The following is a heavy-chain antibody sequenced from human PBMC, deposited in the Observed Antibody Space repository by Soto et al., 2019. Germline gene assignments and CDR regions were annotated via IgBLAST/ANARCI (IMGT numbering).Heavy chain of an antibody. CDR1: GATFRSYA. J-gene: IGHJ6*02. Sequence: GASVKVSCKASGATFRSYAISWVRQAPGQGLEWMGWIIPIFGTANYAQQFQGRVTITAAESTSTAYMELSSLRSEDTAVYYCARAVGVRGDPNYYYYGMDVWGQGTTVTVSS. D-gene: IGHD3-10*01. CDR3: ARAVGVRGDPNYYYYGMDV. V-gene: IGHV1-69*13. CDR2: IIPIFGTA.